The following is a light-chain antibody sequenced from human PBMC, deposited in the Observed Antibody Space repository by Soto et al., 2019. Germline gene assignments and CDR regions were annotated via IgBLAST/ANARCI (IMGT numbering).Light chain of an antibody. Sequence: EIMMTQSPATLSVSPGERATLSCRASQSVSTDLAWYQQKPGQSPRLLIYGASNRDTSVPARFSGSGSGTEFTLTINSLQSEDFAVYYCQQYNIWPQAFGQGTKVDIK. J-gene: IGKJ1*01. CDR1: QSVSTD. CDR3: QQYNIWPQA. V-gene: IGKV3-15*01. CDR2: GAS.